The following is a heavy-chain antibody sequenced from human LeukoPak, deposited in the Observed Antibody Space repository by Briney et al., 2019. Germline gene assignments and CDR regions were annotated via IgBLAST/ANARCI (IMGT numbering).Heavy chain of an antibody. J-gene: IGHJ4*02. Sequence: GGSLRLSCAASGFTFSSYAMSWVRQAPGKGLEWVSAISGSGGSTYYADSVKGRFTISRDNSKNTLYLQMNSLRAEDTAVYYCARDSPTYYDFWSGYFYWGQGTLVTVSS. CDR3: ARDSPTYYDFWSGYFY. CDR1: GFTFSSYA. CDR2: ISGSGGST. D-gene: IGHD3-3*01. V-gene: IGHV3-23*01.